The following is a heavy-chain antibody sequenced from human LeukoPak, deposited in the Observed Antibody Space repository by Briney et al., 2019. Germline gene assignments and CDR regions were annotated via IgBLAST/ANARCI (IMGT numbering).Heavy chain of an antibody. CDR1: GGSISSGDYY. V-gene: IGHV4-30-2*01. J-gene: IGHJ6*03. Sequence: PSETLSLTCTVSGGSISSGDYYWSWIRQPPGKGLEWIGYIYQSGRTYYKPSLKSRVTISGDKSKNQFSLDLNSVTAADTAVYYCARESHPLYYMDVWGKGTTVTVSS. CDR2: IYQSGRT. CDR3: ARESHPLYYMDV.